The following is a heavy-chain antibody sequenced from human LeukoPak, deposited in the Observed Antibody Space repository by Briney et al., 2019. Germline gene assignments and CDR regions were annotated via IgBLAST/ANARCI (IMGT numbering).Heavy chain of an antibody. CDR1: GFTFSHFA. CDR2: ISYDGKKN. D-gene: IGHD3-10*01. J-gene: IGHJ4*02. CDR3: VRGSKIRGVIPEGEFDY. Sequence: PGGSLRLSCAASGFTFSHFAMHWVRQAPGKGLEWVAVISYDGKKNYYADSVKGRFTLSRDDSQNTVYLQMNSLRDDDTALYYCVRGSKIRGVIPEGEFDYWGQGTLVTVSS. V-gene: IGHV3-30*04.